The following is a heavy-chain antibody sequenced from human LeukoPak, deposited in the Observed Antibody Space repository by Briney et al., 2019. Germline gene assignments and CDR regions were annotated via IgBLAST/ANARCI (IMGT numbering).Heavy chain of an antibody. J-gene: IGHJ4*02. D-gene: IGHD3-16*01. V-gene: IGHV3-7*01. CDR1: GFTFSSYR. Sequence: PGGSLRLSCEPSGFTFSSYRMNWVRQAPGKGLEWVANIKTDGREKYYVASVKGRFTISRDNAKNSLYLQMNSLRAEDTALYCCARNWGWQDYWGQGILVTVSS. CDR3: ARNWGWQDY. CDR2: IKTDGREK.